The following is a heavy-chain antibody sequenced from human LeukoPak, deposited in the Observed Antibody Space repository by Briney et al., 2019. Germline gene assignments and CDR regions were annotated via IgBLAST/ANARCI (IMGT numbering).Heavy chain of an antibody. Sequence: GASVKVSFKGSGYTFTIYGISWVRQAPGQGRERMGWISAYNGNTNYTQKLQGRVTITTDTSTSTAYMELRSLRSDDTAVYYCASTPIVVVPAAIPYHYYYGMDAWGQGTTATVS. D-gene: IGHD2-2*02. J-gene: IGHJ6*02. CDR1: GYTFTIYG. CDR3: ASTPIVVVPAAIPYHYYYGMDA. CDR2: ISAYNGNT. V-gene: IGHV1-18*01.